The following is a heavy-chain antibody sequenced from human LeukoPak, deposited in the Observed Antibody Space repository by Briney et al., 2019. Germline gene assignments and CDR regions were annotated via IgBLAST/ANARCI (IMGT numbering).Heavy chain of an antibody. V-gene: IGHV4-34*07. CDR1: GGFFSGYY. CDR2: MSFNGNI. CDR3: MRLNTYGLYLDY. Sequence: PSETLSPTWAVDGGFFSGYYWGWVRQSPEKNLEWIVSMSFNGNIFYNPSLQSRVTISPDTSKNHFSLNLRSVTAADTAIYYCMRLNTYGLYLDYWGQGTLVTVSS. J-gene: IGHJ4*02. D-gene: IGHD3-10*01.